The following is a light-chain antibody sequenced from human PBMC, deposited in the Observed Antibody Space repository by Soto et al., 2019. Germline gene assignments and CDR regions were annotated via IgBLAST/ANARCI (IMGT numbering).Light chain of an antibody. V-gene: IGKV3-11*01. Sequence: EIVLTQSPGTLSLSPWERVTLSCRASQSVATYLAWYQQKPGQAPRLLIYDASNRATGIPARFSGSGSGTDFTLTVSSLEPEDFAVYYCQQRIKWPITFGQGTRLEIK. CDR2: DAS. J-gene: IGKJ5*01. CDR3: QQRIKWPIT. CDR1: QSVATY.